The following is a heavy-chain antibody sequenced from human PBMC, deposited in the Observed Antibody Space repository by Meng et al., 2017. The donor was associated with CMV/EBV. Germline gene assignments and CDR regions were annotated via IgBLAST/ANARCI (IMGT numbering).Heavy chain of an antibody. J-gene: IGHJ4*02. CDR3: ARVRGIQLWFETFYYFVY. Sequence: GESLKISCAASGFTFSSYSMNWVRQAPGKGLEWVSYISSSSSTIYYSDSVKGRFTISRDNAKNSLSLQMNSLRAEDTSVYYCARVRGIQLWFETFYYFVYWGQGTLVTVSS. CDR2: ISSSSSTI. D-gene: IGHD5-18*01. CDR1: GFTFSSYS. V-gene: IGHV3-48*04.